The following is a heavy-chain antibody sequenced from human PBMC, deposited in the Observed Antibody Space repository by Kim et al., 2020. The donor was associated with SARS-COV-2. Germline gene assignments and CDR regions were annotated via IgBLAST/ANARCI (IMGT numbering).Heavy chain of an antibody. V-gene: IGHV3-74*01. D-gene: IGHD1-26*01. CDR1: GFTFSRYW. CDR2: INSDGGTT. Sequence: GGSLRLSCAASGFTFSRYWMHWVRQAPGTGLVWVSRINSDGGTTSYADSAKGRFTISRDNAKSTLYLQMNSLRAEDTAVYYCASRRYTGTYYYFDYWGQGTLVTVSS. CDR3: ASRRYTGTYYYFDY. J-gene: IGHJ4*02.